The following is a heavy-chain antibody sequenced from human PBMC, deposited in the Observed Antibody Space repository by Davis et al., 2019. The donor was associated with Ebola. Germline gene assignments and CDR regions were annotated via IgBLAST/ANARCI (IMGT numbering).Heavy chain of an antibody. J-gene: IGHJ6*02. V-gene: IGHV4-34*01. CDR1: GGSFSGYY. CDR3: ARAGVAGTRDYYYYGMDV. CDR2: INHSGST. D-gene: IGHD1-7*01. Sequence: PSETLSLTCAVYGGSFSGYYWSWIRQPPGKGLEWIGEINHSGSTNYNPSLKSRVTISVDTSKNQFSLKLSSVTAADTAVYYCARAGVAGTRDYYYYGMDVWGQGTTVTVSS.